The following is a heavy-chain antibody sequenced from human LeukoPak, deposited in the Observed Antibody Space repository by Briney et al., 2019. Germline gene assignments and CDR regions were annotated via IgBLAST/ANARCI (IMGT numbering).Heavy chain of an antibody. Sequence: SETLSLTCTVSGGSISSYYWSWIRQPPGKGLEWIGYIYYSGSTNYYPSLKSRVTISVDTSKNQFSLKLSSVTAADTAVYYCARDFSTGQNYYDSSGYYIGFGYWGQGTLVTVSS. D-gene: IGHD3-22*01. J-gene: IGHJ4*02. CDR2: IYYSGST. V-gene: IGHV4-59*01. CDR3: ARDFSTGQNYYDSSGYYIGFGY. CDR1: GGSISSYY.